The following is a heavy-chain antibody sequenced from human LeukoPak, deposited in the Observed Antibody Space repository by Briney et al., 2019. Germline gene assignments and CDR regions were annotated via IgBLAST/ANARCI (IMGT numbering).Heavy chain of an antibody. CDR3: ARVVQSTDSSGFYLPEYFQH. D-gene: IGHD3-22*01. V-gene: IGHV4-38-2*02. Sequence: PSETLSLTCSVSGYSISSGYYWGWIRQPPGKGLEWIGSIYRSGSTYYNPSLKSRVTISVDTSKNQFSLKLSSVTAADTAVYYCARVVQSTDSSGFYLPEYFQHWGQGTLVTVSS. J-gene: IGHJ1*01. CDR2: IYRSGST. CDR1: GYSISSGYY.